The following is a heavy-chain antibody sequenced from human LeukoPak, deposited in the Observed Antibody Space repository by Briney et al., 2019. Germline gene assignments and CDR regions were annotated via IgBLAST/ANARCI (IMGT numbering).Heavy chain of an antibody. V-gene: IGHV4-34*01. D-gene: IGHD5-12*01. CDR1: GGYFSGYY. J-gene: IGHJ6*03. CDR3: ARGRVIVATGTALLRLDYYYYMDV. Sequence: SETLSLTCAVYGGYFSGYYWSWIRQPPGKGLEWMGEINHSGSTNYTSSLKSRVTISVDTSKNQFSLKLSSVTAADTAVYYCARGRVIVATGTALLRLDYYYYMDVWGKGTTVTVSS. CDR2: INHSGST.